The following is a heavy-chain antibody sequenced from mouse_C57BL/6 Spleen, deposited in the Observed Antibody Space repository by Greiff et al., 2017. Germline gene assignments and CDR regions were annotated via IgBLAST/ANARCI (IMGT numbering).Heavy chain of an antibody. V-gene: IGHV1-15*01. J-gene: IGHJ3*01. CDR2: IDPETGGT. CDR3: TRAGQAPWFAY. Sequence: VQLQESGAELVRPGASVTLSCKASGYTFTDYEMHWVKQTPVHGLEWIGAIDPETGGTAYNQKFKGKAILTADKSSSTAYMELRSLTSEDSAVYYCTRAGQAPWFAYWGQGTLVTVSA. CDR1: GYTFTDYE. D-gene: IGHD3-2*02.